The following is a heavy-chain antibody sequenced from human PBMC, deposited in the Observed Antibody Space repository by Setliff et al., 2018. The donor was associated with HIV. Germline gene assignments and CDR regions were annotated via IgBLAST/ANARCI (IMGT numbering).Heavy chain of an antibody. Sequence: ASVKVSCKASGYTFTDYYIHWVRQAPGQGLEWMGWINPNSSDTKYAQKFQGRVTMTRDTSISTAYMDLSRLRPDDTAVYYCARRVPPIPSGDLDYWGQGTLVTVSS. CDR2: INPNSSDT. D-gene: IGHD4-17*01. V-gene: IGHV1-2*02. CDR1: GYTFTDYY. CDR3: ARRVPPIPSGDLDY. J-gene: IGHJ4*02.